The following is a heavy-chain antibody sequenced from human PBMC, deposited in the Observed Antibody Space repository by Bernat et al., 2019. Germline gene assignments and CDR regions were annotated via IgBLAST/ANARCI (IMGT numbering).Heavy chain of an antibody. D-gene: IGHD4-17*01. CDR3: ARRPDYGDNIRTPGAFAI. V-gene: IGHV4-39*01. J-gene: IGHJ3*02. Sequence: QLQLQESGPGLVKPSETLSLTCTFSGCSISSSNYYLGWIRQPPGKGLEWIWNIYYSGSTYYNPSLKSRVTISVDTSKKQISIKLSSVTAADTAVYYCARRPDYGDNIRTPGAFAIWGQGTVVTVSS. CDR1: GCSISSSNYY. CDR2: IYYSGST.